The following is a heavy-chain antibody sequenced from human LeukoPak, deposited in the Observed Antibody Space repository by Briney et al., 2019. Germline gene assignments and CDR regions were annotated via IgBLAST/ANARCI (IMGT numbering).Heavy chain of an antibody. V-gene: IGHV3-30*18. CDR2: ISNDGSKK. D-gene: IGHD5-18*01. CDR1: GFTFSSYG. CDR3: AKDRYSYAFEYSDS. Sequence: GGSLRLSCEASGFTFSSYGMHWVRQAPGKGLDWVAVISNDGSKKYYADSVKGRFTISRDNSKNTLSLQVSSLRTEDTAVYYCAKDRYSYAFEYSDSWGQGTLVTVSS. J-gene: IGHJ4*02.